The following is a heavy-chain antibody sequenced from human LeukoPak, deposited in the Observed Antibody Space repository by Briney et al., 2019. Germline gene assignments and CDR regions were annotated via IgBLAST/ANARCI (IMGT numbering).Heavy chain of an antibody. Sequence: SETLSLTCTVSGGSISSSSYYWGWIRQPPGKGLGWIGSIYYSGSTYYNPSLKSRVTISVDTSKNQFSLKLSSVTAADTAVYYCARLMTHYFDYWGQGTLVTVSS. J-gene: IGHJ4*02. D-gene: IGHD2-21*02. CDR1: GGSISSSSYY. CDR3: ARLMTHYFDY. CDR2: IYYSGST. V-gene: IGHV4-39*01.